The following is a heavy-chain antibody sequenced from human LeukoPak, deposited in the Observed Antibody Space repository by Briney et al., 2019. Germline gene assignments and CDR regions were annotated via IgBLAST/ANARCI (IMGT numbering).Heavy chain of an antibody. J-gene: IGHJ4*02. CDR3: ARGDGRQQLVLVY. CDR2: IYYSGST. CDR1: GGSISSSSYY. D-gene: IGHD6-13*01. Sequence: SETLSLTCTVSGGSISSSSYYWGWIRQPPGKGLEWIGSIYYSGSTYYNPSLKSRVTISVDTSKNQFSLKLSSVTAADTAVYYCARGDGRQQLVLVYWGQGTLVTVSS. V-gene: IGHV4-39*01.